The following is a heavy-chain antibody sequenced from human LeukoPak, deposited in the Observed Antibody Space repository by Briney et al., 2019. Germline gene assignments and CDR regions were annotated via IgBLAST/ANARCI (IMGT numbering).Heavy chain of an antibody. CDR1: GFIFDDHG. Sequence: GGSLRLSCAASGFIFDDHGMHWVRQAPGKGLEWVSGISWSSGIIGYADSVKGRFTISRDNAKNSLYLQMNSLRAEDTAVYYCHRANYYDSGGYYPYWGQGTLVTVSS. V-gene: IGHV3-9*01. CDR2: ISWSSGII. CDR3: HRANYYDSGGYYPY. J-gene: IGHJ4*02. D-gene: IGHD3-22*01.